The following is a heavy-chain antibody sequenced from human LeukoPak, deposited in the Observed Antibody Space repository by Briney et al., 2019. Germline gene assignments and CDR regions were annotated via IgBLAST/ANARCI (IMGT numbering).Heavy chain of an antibody. D-gene: IGHD6-6*01. J-gene: IGHJ4*02. V-gene: IGHV3-48*01. Sequence: PGGSLRLSCAASGFTFSSYGMDWVRQAPGKGLEWVSYISSSSSSIYYADSVKGRFTISRDNARNSVFLQMNSLRAEDTAVYYCARGGAARPDYWGQGTLVTVSS. CDR1: GFTFSSYG. CDR3: ARGGAARPDY. CDR2: ISSSSSSI.